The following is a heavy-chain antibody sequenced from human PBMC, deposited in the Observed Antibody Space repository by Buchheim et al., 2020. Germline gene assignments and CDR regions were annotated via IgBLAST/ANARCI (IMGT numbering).Heavy chain of an antibody. J-gene: IGHJ4*02. CDR1: GFTFGDYP. D-gene: IGHD3-22*01. V-gene: IGHV3-49*04. Sequence: EVQLVESGGGLVQPGRSLRLSCTASGFTFGDYPMNWVRQVPGKGLEWVGFIRSKAYGGTTEYAASVKGRFTISRDDSKSIAYLQMNSLQTEDTAVYYCTRARYDNSGYPYYFDYWGQGTL. CDR2: IRSKAYGGTT. CDR3: TRARYDNSGYPYYFDY.